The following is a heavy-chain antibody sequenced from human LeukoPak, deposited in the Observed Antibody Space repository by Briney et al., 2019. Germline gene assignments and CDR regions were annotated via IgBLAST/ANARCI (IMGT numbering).Heavy chain of an antibody. D-gene: IGHD3-10*01. CDR2: ISAYNGNT. CDR1: GYTFTSYG. CDR3: ARVFSEYGSGSLVDY. V-gene: IGHV1-18*01. J-gene: IGHJ4*02. Sequence: ASVKVSCKASGYTFTSYGISWVRQAPGQGLEWMGWISAYNGNTNYAQKLQGRVTMTTDTSTSTACMELRSLRSDDTAVYYCARVFSEYGSGSLVDYWGQGTLVTVSS.